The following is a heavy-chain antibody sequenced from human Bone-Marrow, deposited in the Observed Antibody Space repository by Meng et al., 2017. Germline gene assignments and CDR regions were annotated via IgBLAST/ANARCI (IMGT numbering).Heavy chain of an antibody. Sequence: VQLQGSAPGLGKPSGTPSLTCAFSGGSIISINWWTWVRQPPGKGLEWIGEIFHTGNTNFHPSLKSRVTISVDKSKNQFSLKLNSVTAADTAVYYCARVDWSGGNPIDSWGQGTLVTVSS. CDR2: IFHTGNT. CDR1: GGSIISINW. CDR3: ARVDWSGGNPIDS. J-gene: IGHJ4*02. V-gene: IGHV4-4*02. D-gene: IGHD3-10*01.